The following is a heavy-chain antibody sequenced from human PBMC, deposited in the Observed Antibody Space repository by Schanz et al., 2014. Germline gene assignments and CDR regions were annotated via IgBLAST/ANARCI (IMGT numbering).Heavy chain of an antibody. D-gene: IGHD2-8*02. CDR3: ATMWGYCTATACQILEVLDV. CDR2: INPSGGGT. V-gene: IGHV1-46*01. Sequence: QVQLVQSGAEVKKPGASVKVSCKASGYTFVSYSMHWVRQAPGQGLEWMGIINPSGGGTSYALRFQDRVTVTRDTSRSTVYMELSSLRSEDTAVYYCATMWGYCTATACQILEVLDVWGLGTMVTVSS. J-gene: IGHJ3*01. CDR1: GYTFVSYS.